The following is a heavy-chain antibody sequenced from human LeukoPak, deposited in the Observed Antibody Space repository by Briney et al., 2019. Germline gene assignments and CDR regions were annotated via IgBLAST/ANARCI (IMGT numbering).Heavy chain of an antibody. D-gene: IGHD3-16*01. V-gene: IGHV4-38-2*02. CDR1: GYSISSGYY. Sequence: SETLSLTCTVSGYSISSGYYWGWIRQPPGKGLEWIGSIYHSGSTYYNPSLKSRVTISVDTSKNQFSLKLSSVTAADTAVYYCARVGAYYYYMDVWGKGTTVTVSS. CDR3: ARVGAYYYYMDV. CDR2: IYHSGST. J-gene: IGHJ6*03.